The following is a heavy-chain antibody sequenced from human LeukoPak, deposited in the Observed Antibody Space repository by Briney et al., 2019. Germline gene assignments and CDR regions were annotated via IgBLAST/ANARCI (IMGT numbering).Heavy chain of an antibody. J-gene: IGHJ4*02. CDR2: IKQDGSEK. V-gene: IGHV3-7*01. D-gene: IGHD6-6*01. CDR1: GFTFSTYR. CDR3: ARGLSGYSSSLGY. Sequence: PGGSLRLSCAASGFTFSTYRMSWVRQAPGKGLEWVANIKQDGSEKHYVDSVKGRFTISRDNAKNSLYLQMNSLRAEDTAVYYCARGLSGYSSSLGYWGQGTLVTVSS.